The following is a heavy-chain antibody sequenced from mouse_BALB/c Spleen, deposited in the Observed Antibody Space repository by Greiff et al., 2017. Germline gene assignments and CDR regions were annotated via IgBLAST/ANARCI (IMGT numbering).Heavy chain of an antibody. D-gene: IGHD2-3*01. CDR3: ARGGYSYWYFDV. CDR2: ISYSGST. J-gene: IGHJ1*01. V-gene: IGHV3-2*02. Sequence: EVKVEESGPGLVKPSQSLSLTCTVTGYSITSDYAWNWIRQFPGNKLEWMGYISYSGSTSYNPSLKSRISITRDTSKNQFFLQSNSVTTEDTATYYCARGGYSYWYFDVWGAGTTVTVSS. CDR1: GYSITSDYA.